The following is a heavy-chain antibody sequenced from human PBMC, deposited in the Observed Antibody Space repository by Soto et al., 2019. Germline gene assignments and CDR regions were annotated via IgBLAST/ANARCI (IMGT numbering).Heavy chain of an antibody. J-gene: IGHJ4*02. CDR1: GYTFTGYA. CDR2: INAGNGNT. D-gene: IGHD6-19*01. V-gene: IGHV1-3*05. Sequence: QVQLVQSGAEEKKPGSSVKVSCKASGYTFTGYAMHWVRQAPGQRLEWMGWINAGNGNTKYSQKFQGRVTITRDTSESTAYRELSSLTSEDTAGYYCAGAVAVPADFDYWGQGTLVTVSS. CDR3: AGAVAVPADFDY.